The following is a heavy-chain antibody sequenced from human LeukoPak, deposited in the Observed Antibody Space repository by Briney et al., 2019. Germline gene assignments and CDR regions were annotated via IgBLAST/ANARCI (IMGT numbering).Heavy chain of an antibody. J-gene: IGHJ4*02. V-gene: IGHV1-69*06. D-gene: IGHD1-7*01. CDR3: ARSVAGTFGY. CDR2: IIPIFGTA. Sequence: SVKVSCKASGGTFSSYAINWVRQAPGQGLEWMGGIIPIFGTANYAQKFLGRVTITADKSTSTAYMELSSLRSEDTAVYYCARSVAGTFGYWGQGTLVTVSS. CDR1: GGTFSSYA.